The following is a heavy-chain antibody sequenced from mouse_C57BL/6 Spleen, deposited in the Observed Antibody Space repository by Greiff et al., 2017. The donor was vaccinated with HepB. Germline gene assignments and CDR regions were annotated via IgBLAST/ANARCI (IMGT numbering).Heavy chain of an antibody. CDR1: GYTFTSYW. D-gene: IGHD1-3*01. CDR2: IDPNSGGT. Sequence: QVQLKQPGAELVKPGASVKLSCKASGYTFTSYWMHWVKQRPGRGLEWIGRIDPNSGGTKYNEKFKSKATLTVDKPSSTAYMQLSSLTSEDSAVYYCAREVVKKAWFAYWGQGTLVTVSA. V-gene: IGHV1-72*01. CDR3: AREVVKKAWFAY. J-gene: IGHJ3*01.